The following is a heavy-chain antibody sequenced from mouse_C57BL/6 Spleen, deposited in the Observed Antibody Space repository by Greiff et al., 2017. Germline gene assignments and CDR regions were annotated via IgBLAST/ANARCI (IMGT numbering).Heavy chain of an antibody. CDR2: ISYDGSN. J-gene: IGHJ3*01. CDR1: GYSITSGYY. D-gene: IGHD3-2*01. CDR3: ASTAPFAY. V-gene: IGHV3-6*01. Sequence: DVQLVESGPGLVKPSQSLSLTCSVTGYSITSGYYWNWIRQFPGNKLEWMGYISYDGSNNYNPSLKNRISITRDTSKNQFFLKLNSVTTEDTATYYCASTAPFAYWGQGTLVTVSA.